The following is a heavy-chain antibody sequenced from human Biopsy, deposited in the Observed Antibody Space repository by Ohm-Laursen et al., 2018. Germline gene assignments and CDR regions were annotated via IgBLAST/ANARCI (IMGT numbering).Heavy chain of an antibody. D-gene: IGHD2-15*01. Sequence: SLRLSCSASGFTFTDYDISWVRHVPGQGLEWLALISPSSTIIYYADSVRGRFFISRDDAKNSVSLEMSSLRADDTALYFCARNVRLEMTDHSGVTTYSRYFAMDAWGRGTTVTVSS. CDR1: GFTFTDYD. J-gene: IGHJ6*02. V-gene: IGHV3-11*01. CDR2: ISPSSTII. CDR3: ARNVRLEMTDHSGVTTYSRYFAMDA.